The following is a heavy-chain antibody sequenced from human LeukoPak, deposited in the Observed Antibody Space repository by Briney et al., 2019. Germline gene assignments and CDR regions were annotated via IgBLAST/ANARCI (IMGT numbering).Heavy chain of an antibody. CDR3: ARRWLTGDHWVWYFDL. Sequence: GSLRLSCEASGFTFGSYTMNWVRQAPGKGLEWVSSISSSSSYIYYADSVKGRFTISRDNAKNSLYLQMNSLRAEDTAVYYCARRWLTGDHWVWYFDLWGRGTLVTVSS. D-gene: IGHD7-27*01. CDR2: ISSSSSYI. V-gene: IGHV3-21*01. J-gene: IGHJ2*01. CDR1: GFTFGSYT.